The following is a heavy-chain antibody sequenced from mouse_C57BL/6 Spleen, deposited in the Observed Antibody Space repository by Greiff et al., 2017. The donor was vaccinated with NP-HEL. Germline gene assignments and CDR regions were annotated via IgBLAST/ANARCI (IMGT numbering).Heavy chain of an antibody. J-gene: IGHJ2*01. D-gene: IGHD1-1*01. CDR2: INPGSGGT. CDR1: GYAFTNYL. Sequence: VQLQQSGAELVRPGTSVKVSCKASGYAFTNYLIEWVKQRPGQGLEWIGVINPGSGGTNYNEKFKGKATLTADKSSSTAYMQLSSLTSEDSAVYFCARSGYYYGSWDYWGQGTTLTVSS. V-gene: IGHV1-54*01. CDR3: ARSGYYYGSWDY.